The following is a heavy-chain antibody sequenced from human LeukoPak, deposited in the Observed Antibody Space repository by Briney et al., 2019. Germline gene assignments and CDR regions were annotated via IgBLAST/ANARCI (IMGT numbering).Heavy chain of an antibody. CDR3: ARALGYCGSTKCNYGLDV. CDR1: GGSISRGDFY. J-gene: IGHJ6*02. D-gene: IGHD2-2*01. CDR2: IYYSGST. Sequence: SETLSLTCTVSGGSISRGDFYWSWIRQPPGKGLEWIGYIYYSGSTYYNPSLKSRVTISVDTSKNEFSLKLSSVTAADTAVYYCARALGYCGSTKCNYGLDVWGQGTTVTVSS. V-gene: IGHV4-30-4*01.